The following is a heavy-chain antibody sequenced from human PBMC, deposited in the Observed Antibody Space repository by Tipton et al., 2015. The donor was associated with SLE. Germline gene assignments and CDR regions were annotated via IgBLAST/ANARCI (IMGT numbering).Heavy chain of an antibody. Sequence: SLRLSCAASGFTFSSYAMSWVRQAPGKGLEWLSVISASGSSTYYADSVKGRFTISRDNSKNTLYLQMNSLRAEDTAVYYCARGDYMDVWGKGTMVTVSS. CDR2: ISASGSST. CDR3: ARGDYMDV. CDR1: GFTFSSYA. V-gene: IGHV3-23*01. J-gene: IGHJ6*03.